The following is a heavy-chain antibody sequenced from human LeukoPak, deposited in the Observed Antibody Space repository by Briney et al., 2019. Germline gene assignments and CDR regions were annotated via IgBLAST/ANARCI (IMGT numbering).Heavy chain of an antibody. CDR3: SRSRRVKCGGACYLFDY. Sequence: GGSLRLSCTASGFIFGDYGMSWVRQAPGKGLEGVGFIRSRAYGGTTEYAASVKGIFTISREDSKNIAYLQMNSLKTEETAVYYCSRSRRVKCGGACYLFDYWGQGTLVTVSS. D-gene: IGHD2-21*02. V-gene: IGHV3-49*04. J-gene: IGHJ4*02. CDR1: GFIFGDYG. CDR2: IRSRAYGGTT.